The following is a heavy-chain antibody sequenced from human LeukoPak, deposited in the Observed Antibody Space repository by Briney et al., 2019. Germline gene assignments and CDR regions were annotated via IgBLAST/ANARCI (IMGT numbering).Heavy chain of an antibody. CDR1: GCTFNNYA. CDR3: ASPSPHGNNSHFRFDP. V-gene: IGHV1-69*06. CDR2: IVPLFDTP. J-gene: IGHJ5*02. D-gene: IGHD5-24*01. Sequence: ASVKVSCKASGCTFNNYAMHWVRQTPGQGLEWMEGIVPLFDTPNYAQKFQGRVTITADKSTNTVYMKLTSLISEDTAVYFCASPSPHGNNSHFRFDPWGQGTLVTVSS.